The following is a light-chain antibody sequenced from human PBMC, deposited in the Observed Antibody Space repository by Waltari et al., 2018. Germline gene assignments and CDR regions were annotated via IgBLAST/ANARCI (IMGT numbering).Light chain of an antibody. CDR3: QQHGTLPAT. V-gene: IGKV3-20*01. CDR2: RAS. CDR1: QTVGSSS. Sequence: EIVLTQSPGTASLSPGERVTLSCRASQTVGSSSLAWYQQKPGQAPRLVIYRASRRATGFPDRFSGSGSGTEFSLTISRLEPEDFAVYYWQQHGTLPATFGQGTKVEIK. J-gene: IGKJ1*01.